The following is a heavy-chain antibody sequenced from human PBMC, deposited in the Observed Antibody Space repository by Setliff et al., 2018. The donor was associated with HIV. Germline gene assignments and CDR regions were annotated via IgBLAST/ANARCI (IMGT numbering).Heavy chain of an antibody. CDR3: TKNDFGGRWD. CDR1: GFTFSDKS. CDR2: ISGSGGDT. J-gene: IGHJ4*02. D-gene: IGHD1-1*01. Sequence: ETLSLSCAASGFTFSDKSMSWVRQAPGMGLEWVSTISGSGGDTYYADSAKGRFTILRDNSKNTLYLQINTLRVEDTAVYYCTKNDFGGRWDWGQGTLVTVS. V-gene: IGHV3-23*01.